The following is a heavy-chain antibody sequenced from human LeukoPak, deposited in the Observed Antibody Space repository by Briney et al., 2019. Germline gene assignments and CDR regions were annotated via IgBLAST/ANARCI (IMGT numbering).Heavy chain of an antibody. J-gene: IGHJ6*03. V-gene: IGHV3-30-3*01. D-gene: IGHD3-3*01. CDR3: ARDKRPRYYDFWSGYLTLGYMDV. CDR1: GFTFSSYA. Sequence: GGSLRLSCAASGFTFSSYAMHWVRQAPGKGLEWVAVISYDGSNKYYADSVKGRFTISRDNSKNTLYLQMNSLRAEDTAVYYCARDKRPRYYDFWSGYLTLGYMDVWGKGTTVTVSS. CDR2: ISYDGSNK.